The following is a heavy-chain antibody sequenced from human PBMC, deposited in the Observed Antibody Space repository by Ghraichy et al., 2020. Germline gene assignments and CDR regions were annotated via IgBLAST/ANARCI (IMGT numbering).Heavy chain of an antibody. V-gene: IGHV1-2*04. CDR2: INPNSGGT. CDR1: GYTFTGYY. D-gene: IGHD6-19*01. Sequence: ASVKVSCKASGYTFTGYYMHWVRQAPGQGLEWMGWINPNSGGTNYAQKFQGWVTMTRDTSISTAYMELSRLRSDDTAVYYCARDLGIAVAGLPDYWGQGTLVTVSS. J-gene: IGHJ4*02. CDR3: ARDLGIAVAGLPDY.